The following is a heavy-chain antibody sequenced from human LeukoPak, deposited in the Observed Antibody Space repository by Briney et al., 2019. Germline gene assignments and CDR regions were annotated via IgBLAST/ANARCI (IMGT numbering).Heavy chain of an antibody. V-gene: IGHV3-9*01. CDR1: GFTFSSYA. J-gene: IGHJ6*02. CDR2: ISWNSGSI. CDR3: AKDPGELLSYYYGMDV. Sequence: PGGSLRLSCAASGFTFSSYAMHWVRQAPGKGLEWVSGISWNSGSIGYADSVKGRFTISRDNAKNSLYLQMNSLRAEDTALYYCAKDPGELLSYYYGMDVWGQGTTVTVSS. D-gene: IGHD2-2*01.